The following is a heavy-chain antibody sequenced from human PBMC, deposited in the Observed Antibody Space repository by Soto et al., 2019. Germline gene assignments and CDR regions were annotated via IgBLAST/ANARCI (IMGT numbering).Heavy chain of an antibody. Sequence: EVQLEESGGDLVHPGRSLRLSCVASGFTLDDHVMHWVRQLPGKGLEWVGHFSWDGYSIGYGGCLRGRFTISRDNARNTLYLQMNSLRPEDTALYYCARSWSGSTSGRVDVWGQGTTVTVSS. D-gene: IGHD3-3*01. J-gene: IGHJ6*02. CDR2: FSWDGYSI. V-gene: IGHV3-9*01. CDR1: GFTLDDHV. CDR3: ARSWSGSTSGRVDV.